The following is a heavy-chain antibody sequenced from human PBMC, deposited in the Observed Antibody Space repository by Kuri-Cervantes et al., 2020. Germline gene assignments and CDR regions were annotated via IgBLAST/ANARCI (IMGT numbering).Heavy chain of an antibody. Sequence: GESLKISCKGSGYSSTSYWIGWVRQMPGKGLEWMGIIYPGDSDTGYSPSFQGQVTISADKSISTAYLQWSSLKASDTAMYYCARQRGIAAPALDYWGQGTLVTVSS. D-gene: IGHD6-13*01. V-gene: IGHV5-51*01. CDR3: ARQRGIAAPALDY. CDR1: GYSSTSYW. J-gene: IGHJ4*02. CDR2: IYPGDSDT.